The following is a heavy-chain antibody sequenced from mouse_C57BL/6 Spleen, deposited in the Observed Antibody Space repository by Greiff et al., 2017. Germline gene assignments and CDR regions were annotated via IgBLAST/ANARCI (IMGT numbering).Heavy chain of an antibody. D-gene: IGHD1-1*01. CDR2: IHPRSGNT. CDR1: GYTFTSYG. Sequence: VQLQQSGAELARPGASVKLSCKASGYTFTSYGISWVKQRTGQGLEWIGEIHPRSGNTYYNEKFKGKATLTADKSSGTAYIGLRSLTSEDSAGYICAVIATVVAGDAYWGQGTLVTVSA. CDR3: AVIATVVAGDAY. J-gene: IGHJ3*01. V-gene: IGHV1-81*01.